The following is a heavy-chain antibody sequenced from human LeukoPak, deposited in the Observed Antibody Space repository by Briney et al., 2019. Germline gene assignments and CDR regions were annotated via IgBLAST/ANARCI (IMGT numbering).Heavy chain of an antibody. CDR1: GFTVSSNY. Sequence: GGSLRLSCAASGFTVSSNYMSWVRQAPGKGLEWVAFIRYDGSNKYYADSVKGRFTISRDNSKNTLYLQMNSLRAEDTAVYYCAKDSFMVRGVPYYFDYWGQGTLVTVSS. V-gene: IGHV3-30*02. CDR3: AKDSFMVRGVPYYFDY. D-gene: IGHD3-10*01. J-gene: IGHJ4*02. CDR2: IRYDGSNK.